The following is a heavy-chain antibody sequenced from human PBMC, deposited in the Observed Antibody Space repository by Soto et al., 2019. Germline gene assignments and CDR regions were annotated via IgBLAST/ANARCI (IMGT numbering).Heavy chain of an antibody. Sequence: SETLSLTCAVYGGSFSGYYWSWIRQPPGKGLEWIGEINHSGSTNYNPSLKSRVTISVDTSKNQFSLKLSSVTAADTAVYYCARGKWLRSFDYWGQGTLVTVSS. CDR3: ARGKWLRSFDY. V-gene: IGHV4-34*01. D-gene: IGHD6-19*01. CDR2: INHSGST. CDR1: GGSFSGYY. J-gene: IGHJ4*02.